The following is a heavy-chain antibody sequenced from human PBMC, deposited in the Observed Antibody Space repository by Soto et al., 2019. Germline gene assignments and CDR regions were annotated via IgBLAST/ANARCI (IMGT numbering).Heavy chain of an antibody. CDR3: ARWPDGYYYYGMAV. CDR2: MNPNSGNT. V-gene: IGHV1-8*01. Sequence: QVQLVQSGAEVKKPGASVKVSCKASGYTFTSYDINWVRQATGQGLEWMGWMNPNSGNTGYAQKFQGRVTMTRNTSISTSYMELSSLRSEDTAVYYCARWPDGYYYYGMAVWGQGTTVTVSS. J-gene: IGHJ6*02. CDR1: GYTFTSYD.